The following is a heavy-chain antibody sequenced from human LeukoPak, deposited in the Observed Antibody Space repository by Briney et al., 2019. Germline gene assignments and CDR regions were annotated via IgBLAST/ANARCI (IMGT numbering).Heavy chain of an antibody. J-gene: IGHJ4*02. CDR1: GFTFSSYA. CDR3: AKGRYYDGSGYQYYFDY. D-gene: IGHD3-22*01. V-gene: IGHV3-23*01. CDR2: ISGSGGST. Sequence: GGSLRLSCAASGFTFSSYAMSWVRRAPGKGLEWVSGISGSGGSTYYADSVKGRFTISRDNSKNTLYLQMSSLRAEDTAVYYFAKGRYYDGSGYQYYFDYWGQGTLVTVSS.